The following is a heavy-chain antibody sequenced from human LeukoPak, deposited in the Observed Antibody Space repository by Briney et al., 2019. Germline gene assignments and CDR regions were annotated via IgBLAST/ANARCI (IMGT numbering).Heavy chain of an antibody. J-gene: IGHJ4*02. CDR2: IYTSGST. D-gene: IGHD5-24*01. Sequence: SETLSLTCAVSGYSISSGYYWSWIRQPAGKGLEWIGRIYTSGSTNYNPSLKSRVTISVDTSKNQFSLKLSSVTAADTAVYYCARGRDGYINLFDYWGQGTLVTVSS. CDR3: ARGRDGYINLFDY. CDR1: GYSISSGYY. V-gene: IGHV4-61*02.